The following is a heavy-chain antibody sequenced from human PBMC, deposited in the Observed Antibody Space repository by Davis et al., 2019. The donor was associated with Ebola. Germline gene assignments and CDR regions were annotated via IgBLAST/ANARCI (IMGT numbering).Heavy chain of an antibody. Sequence: GESLKISCKGSGYSFTSYWISWVRQAPGQGLEWMGWISAYNGNTNYAQKLQGRVTMTTDTSTSTAYMELRSLRSDDTAVYYCARSSDTGGWFDPWGQGTLVTVSS. V-gene: IGHV1-18*04. D-gene: IGHD7-27*01. CDR2: ISAYNGNT. J-gene: IGHJ5*02. CDR1: GYSFTSYW. CDR3: ARSSDTGGWFDP.